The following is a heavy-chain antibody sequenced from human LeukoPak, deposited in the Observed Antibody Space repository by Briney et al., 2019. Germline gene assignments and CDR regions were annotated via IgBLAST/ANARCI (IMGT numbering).Heavy chain of an antibody. V-gene: IGHV5-51*01. CDR2: IYPGDSDT. CDR1: GYSFTSYW. Sequence: GESLKISCQGSGYSFTSYWIGWVRQMPGKGLEWMGIIYPGDSDTRYSPSFQGQVTISADKSISTAYLQWSSLKASDTAMYYCAGVRSGSYYYYYGMDVWGQGTTVTVSS. J-gene: IGHJ6*02. CDR3: AGVRSGSYYYYYGMDV. D-gene: IGHD1-26*01.